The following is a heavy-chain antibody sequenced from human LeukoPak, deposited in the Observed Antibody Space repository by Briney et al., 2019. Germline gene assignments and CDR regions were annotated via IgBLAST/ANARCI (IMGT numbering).Heavy chain of an antibody. V-gene: IGHV4-34*01. J-gene: IGHJ4*02. D-gene: IGHD5-18*01. Sequence: SETLSLTCAVYGGSFSGYYWSWIRQPPGKGLEWIGEINHSGSTNYNPSLKSRVTISVDTSKNQFSLKLSSVTAADTAVYYCASGYSYGIVYDYWGQGTLVTVSS. CDR2: INHSGST. CDR3: ASGYSYGIVYDY. CDR1: GGSFSGYY.